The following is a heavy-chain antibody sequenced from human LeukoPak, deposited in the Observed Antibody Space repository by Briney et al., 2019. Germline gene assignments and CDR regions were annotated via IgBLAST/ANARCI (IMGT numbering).Heavy chain of an antibody. J-gene: IGHJ4*02. CDR3: SRGLDRGYAYGPLE. V-gene: IGHV3-64*01. CDR2: ISDNGGST. Sequence: GGSLRLSCAASGFIFSSCAMNWVRQAPGKGLEYISSISDNGGSTFYANSVKGRFTISRDNSNNMLYLQMGSLRVEDMAVYYCSRGLDRGYAYGPLEWGQGDLVTVSS. CDR1: GFIFSSCA. D-gene: IGHD5-18*01.